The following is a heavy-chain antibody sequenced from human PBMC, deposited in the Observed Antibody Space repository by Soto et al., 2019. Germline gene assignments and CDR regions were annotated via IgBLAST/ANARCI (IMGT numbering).Heavy chain of an antibody. J-gene: IGHJ5*02. Sequence: GGSLRLSCAASGFNFSSYAMSWVRQAPGKGLEWVSAISGSGGSTYYADSVKGRFTISRDNSKNTLYLQMNSLRAEDTAVYYCAKAEDRGVIIPYSWFDPWGQGTLVTVSS. CDR3: AKAEDRGVIIPYSWFDP. CDR1: GFNFSSYA. V-gene: IGHV3-23*01. D-gene: IGHD3-10*01. CDR2: ISGSGGST.